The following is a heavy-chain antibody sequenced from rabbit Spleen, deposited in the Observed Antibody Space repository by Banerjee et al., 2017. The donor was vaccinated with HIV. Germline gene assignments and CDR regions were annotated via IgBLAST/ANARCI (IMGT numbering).Heavy chain of an antibody. CDR2: INAITGKA. CDR3: ARDLASVVGWNFNL. V-gene: IGHV1S45*01. J-gene: IGHJ4*01. D-gene: IGHD3-1*01. CDR1: GFSFSNKAV. Sequence: QEQLVESGGGLVQPGGSLKLSCTASGFSFSNKAVMCWVRQAPGKGLEWIACINAITGKAVYASWAKGRFTFSKTSSTTVTLQMTSLTAADTATYFCARDLASVVGWNFNLWGPGTLVTVS.